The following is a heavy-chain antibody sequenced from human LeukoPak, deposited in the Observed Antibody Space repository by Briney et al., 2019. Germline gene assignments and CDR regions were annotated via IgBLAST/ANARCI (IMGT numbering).Heavy chain of an antibody. CDR2: INHSGST. CDR3: ARLTKNDSGSYRFGKKKRGYMDV. D-gene: IGHD3-10*01. J-gene: IGHJ6*03. V-gene: IGHV4-34*01. CDR1: GGSFSGYY. Sequence: SETLSLTCAVYGGSFSGYYWSWTRQPPGKGLEWIGEINHSGSTNYNPSLKSRVTISVHTSKNQFSLKLSSVTAADTAVYYCARLTKNDSGSYRFGKKKRGYMDVWGKGTTVTISS.